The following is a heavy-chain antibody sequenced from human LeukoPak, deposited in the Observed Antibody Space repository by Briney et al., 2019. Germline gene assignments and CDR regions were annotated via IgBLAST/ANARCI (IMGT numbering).Heavy chain of an antibody. CDR1: GGSISSYY. CDR3: ARGTGYSYGLYYYYGMDV. J-gene: IGHJ6*02. V-gene: IGHV4-59*01. CDR2: IYYSGST. D-gene: IGHD5-18*01. Sequence: SETLSLTCTVSGGSISSYYWSWIRQPPGKGLEWIGYIYYSGSTNYNPSLKSRVTISVDTSKNQFSLKLSSVTAADTAVYYCARGTGYSYGLYYYYGMDVWGQGTTVTVSS.